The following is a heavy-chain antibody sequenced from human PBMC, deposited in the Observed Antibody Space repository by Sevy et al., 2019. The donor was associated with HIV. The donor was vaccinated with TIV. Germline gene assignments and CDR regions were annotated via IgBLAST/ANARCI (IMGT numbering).Heavy chain of an antibody. V-gene: IGHV3-66*01. J-gene: IGHJ4*02. CDR3: ARGKSGYGYALNY. CDR2: IHSDDTT. D-gene: IGHD5-18*01. CDR1: GFTFDKYW. Sequence: GGSLRLSCEASGFTFDKYWMSWVRQAPGKGLEGVSVIHSDDTTYHADSVKDRFTISRDNFKNTLYLHMSSLRAEDTAVYYCARGKSGYGYALNYWGQGTLVTVSS.